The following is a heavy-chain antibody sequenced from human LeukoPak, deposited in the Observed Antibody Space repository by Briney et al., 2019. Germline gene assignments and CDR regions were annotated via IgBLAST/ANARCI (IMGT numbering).Heavy chain of an antibody. V-gene: IGHV3-30*02. CDR1: GFTFSSYG. CDR2: IRYDGSNK. D-gene: IGHD3-10*01. J-gene: IGHJ6*03. Sequence: GGSLRLSCAASGFTFSSYGMHWVRQAPGKGLEWVAFIRYDGSNKYYADSVKGRFTISRDNSTNTLYLQMNSLRAEDTAVYYCAKASLQGSGSYYSRYYYYMDVRGKGTTVTVSS. CDR3: AKASLQGSGSYYSRYYYYMDV.